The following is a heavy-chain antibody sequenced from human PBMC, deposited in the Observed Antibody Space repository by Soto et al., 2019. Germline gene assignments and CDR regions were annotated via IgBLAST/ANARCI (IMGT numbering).Heavy chain of an antibody. D-gene: IGHD3-10*01. CDR2: IIPILGIA. J-gene: IGHJ6*03. CDR3: ARGATMVRGDMDV. Sequence: SVKVSCKASVGTFSSYTISWVRQAPGQGLEWMGRIIPILGIANYAQKFQGRVTITADKSTSTAYMELSSLRSEDTAVYYCARGATMVRGDMDVWGKGTTVTVSS. V-gene: IGHV1-69*02. CDR1: VGTFSSYT.